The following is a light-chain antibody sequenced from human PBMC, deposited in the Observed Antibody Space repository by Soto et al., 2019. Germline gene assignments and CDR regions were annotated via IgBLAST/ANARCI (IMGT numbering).Light chain of an antibody. CDR2: GAS. V-gene: IGKV3-20*01. Sequence: ETVLTQSPGTLSLSPGERATLSCRASQSVAISYLAWYQQKPGQAPRLLIYGASSRATGIPDRFSGSGSGTDFTLTISRLEPEDFAVYYCQQYGRSTWMFGQGTKVDIX. CDR1: QSVAISY. J-gene: IGKJ1*01. CDR3: QQYGRSTWM.